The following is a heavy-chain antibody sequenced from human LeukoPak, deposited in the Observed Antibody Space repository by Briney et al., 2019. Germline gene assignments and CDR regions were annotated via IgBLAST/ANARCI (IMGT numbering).Heavy chain of an antibody. D-gene: IGHD3-22*01. Sequence: SETLSLTCTVSGNSISSGDNYWSWIRQPAGKGLEWIVRIYTSGSTNYNPSLKSRVTISGDTSKNQFSLRLSSVTAADTAVYYCARASYSYDINGWVPFDYWGQGTLVTVSS. CDR1: GNSISSGDNY. CDR2: IYTSGST. V-gene: IGHV4-61*02. J-gene: IGHJ4*02. CDR3: ARASYSYDINGWVPFDY.